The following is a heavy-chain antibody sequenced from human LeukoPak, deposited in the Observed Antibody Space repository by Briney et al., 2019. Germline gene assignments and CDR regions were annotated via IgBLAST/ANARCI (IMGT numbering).Heavy chain of an antibody. CDR3: ARLGRRFYNMDV. CDR2: IYYSGST. CDR1: GASISSFY. Sequence: SETLSLTCTVSGASISSFYWSRLRQPPGKGLEWIGYIYYSGSTNYNPSLKSRVTISVDTSKNQFSLKLNSVTAADTAVYYCARLGRRFYNMDVWGQGTTVTVSS. D-gene: IGHD2/OR15-2a*01. V-gene: IGHV4-59*12. J-gene: IGHJ6*02.